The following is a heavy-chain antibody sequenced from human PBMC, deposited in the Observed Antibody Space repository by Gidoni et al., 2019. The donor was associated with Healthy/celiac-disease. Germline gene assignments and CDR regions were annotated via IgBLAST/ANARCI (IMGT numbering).Heavy chain of an antibody. Sequence: QVQLQESGPGLVKPSETLSLTCTVSGGSISSYYWSWIRQPPGKGLEWIGYIYYSGSTNYNPSLKSRVTISVDTSKNQFSLKLSSVTAADTAVYYCARGRGDWNYWVWFDPWGQGTLVTVSS. CDR3: ARGRGDWNYWVWFDP. J-gene: IGHJ5*02. V-gene: IGHV4-59*01. CDR1: GGSISSYY. D-gene: IGHD1-7*01. CDR2: IYYSGST.